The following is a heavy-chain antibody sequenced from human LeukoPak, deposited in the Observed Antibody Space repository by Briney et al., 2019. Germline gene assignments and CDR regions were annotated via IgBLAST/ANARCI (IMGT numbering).Heavy chain of an antibody. D-gene: IGHD2-2*02. J-gene: IGHJ5*02. CDR1: GGSISSYY. CDR2: IYYSGST. CDR3: ARRCSSTSCYKT. Sequence: SETLSLTCTVSGGSISSYYWSWIRQPPGKGLEWIGYIYYSGSTNYNPSLKSRVTISVDTSKNQFSLKLSSVTAADTAVYYCARRCSSTSCYKTWGQGTLVTVSS. V-gene: IGHV4-59*08.